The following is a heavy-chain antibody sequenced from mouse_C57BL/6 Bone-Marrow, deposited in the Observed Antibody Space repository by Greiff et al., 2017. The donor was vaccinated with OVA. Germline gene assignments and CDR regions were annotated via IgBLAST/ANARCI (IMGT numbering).Heavy chain of an antibody. Sequence: QVQLQQPGAELVKPGASVKLSCKASGYTFTSYWMQWVKQRPGQGLEWIGEIDPSDSYTNYNQKFKGKATLTVDTSSSTAYMQLSSLTSEDSAVYYCARRGDDGYHHYYAMDYWGQGTSVTVSS. J-gene: IGHJ4*01. D-gene: IGHD2-3*01. CDR1: GYTFTSYW. CDR2: IDPSDSYT. V-gene: IGHV1-50*01. CDR3: ARRGDDGYHHYYAMDY.